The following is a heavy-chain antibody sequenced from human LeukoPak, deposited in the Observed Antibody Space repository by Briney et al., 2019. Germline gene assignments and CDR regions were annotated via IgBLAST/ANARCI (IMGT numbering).Heavy chain of an antibody. CDR2: ISGSGGST. J-gene: IGHJ4*02. CDR1: GFTFSSYA. V-gene: IGHV3-23*01. Sequence: HTGGALRLSCAASGFTFSSYAMSGVRQAPGKGLEWVSAISGSGGSTYYADSVKGRFTISRDNSHHTLYLQMNSLRAEDTAVYYCAKEVLLWFGELLSPPCLEYWGQGTLVTVSS. D-gene: IGHD3-10*01. CDR3: AKEVLLWFGELLSPPCLEY.